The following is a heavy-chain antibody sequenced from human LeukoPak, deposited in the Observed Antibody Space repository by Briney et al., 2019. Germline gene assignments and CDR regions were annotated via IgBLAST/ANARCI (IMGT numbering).Heavy chain of an antibody. CDR2: IYYSGST. V-gene: IGHV4-39*07. Sequence: DPSETLSLTCTVSGGSISSSSYYWGWIRQPPGKGLEWIGSIYYSGSTYYNPSLKSRVTISVDTSKNQFSLKLSSVTAADTAVYYCARGGYSYGPPSNGMDVWGQGTTVTVSS. CDR3: ARGGYSYGPPSNGMDV. J-gene: IGHJ6*02. CDR1: GGSISSSSYY. D-gene: IGHD5-18*01.